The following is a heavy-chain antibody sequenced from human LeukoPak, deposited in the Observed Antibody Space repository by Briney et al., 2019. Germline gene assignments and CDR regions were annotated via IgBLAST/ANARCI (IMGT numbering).Heavy chain of an antibody. Sequence: SETLSLTCTVSGGSISYYYWTWIRQPAGKGLEWIGRINTSGSTNYNPSLRSRVTMSVDTSKNQFSLKLSSVSAADTAAYYCARGGRDTNNEREYDHWGQGTLVTVSS. D-gene: IGHD1/OR15-1a*01. CDR3: ARGGRDTNNEREYDH. CDR1: GGSISYYY. J-gene: IGHJ4*02. V-gene: IGHV4-4*07. CDR2: INTSGST.